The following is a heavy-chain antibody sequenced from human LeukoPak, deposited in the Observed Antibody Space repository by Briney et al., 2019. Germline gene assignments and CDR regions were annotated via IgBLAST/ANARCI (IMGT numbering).Heavy chain of an antibody. D-gene: IGHD3-22*01. J-gene: IGHJ6*03. CDR2: IFYSGRT. CDR1: GGSINNYY. V-gene: IGHV4-59*08. Sequence: SETLSLTCSVSGGSINNYYWSWIRQPPGKGLEWIGSIFYSGRTNYNPSLKSRVIISVDTSKNQFSLKLSSVTAADTAVYYCARGRQDVTMIVVVMTAVSYYLDVWGKGTTVTVS. CDR3: ARGRQDVTMIVVVMTAVSYYLDV.